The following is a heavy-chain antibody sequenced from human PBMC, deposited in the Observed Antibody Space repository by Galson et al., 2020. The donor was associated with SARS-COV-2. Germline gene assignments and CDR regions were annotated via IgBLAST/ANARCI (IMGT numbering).Heavy chain of an antibody. Sequence: SQTLSLTCSVSGGSFSDYYWSWIRQSPGKGLEWIGEVNHSGSTNYNPSLKSRVTISVGTSKNQFSLSLSSVIAADTAVYYCTRGDYDSRVMDVWGQGTTVTVSS. V-gene: IGHV4-34*01. J-gene: IGHJ6*02. CDR1: GGSFSDYY. CDR2: VNHSGST. CDR3: TRGDYDSRVMDV. D-gene: IGHD3-16*01.